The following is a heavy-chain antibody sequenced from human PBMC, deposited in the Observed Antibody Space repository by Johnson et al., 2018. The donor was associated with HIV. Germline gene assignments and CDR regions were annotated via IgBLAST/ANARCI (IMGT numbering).Heavy chain of an antibody. CDR1: GFTVSSNY. Sequence: VQLVESGGGLVQPGGSLRLSCAASGFTVSSNYMSWVRQAPGKGLEWVSVIYSGGSTYYADSVKGRFTISRDNSKNTLYLQMNSLRAEDTAVYYCAKETTVTPGAFDIWGQGTMVTVSS. CDR3: AKETTVTPGAFDI. D-gene: IGHD4-17*01. J-gene: IGHJ3*02. CDR2: IYSGGST. V-gene: IGHV3-66*02.